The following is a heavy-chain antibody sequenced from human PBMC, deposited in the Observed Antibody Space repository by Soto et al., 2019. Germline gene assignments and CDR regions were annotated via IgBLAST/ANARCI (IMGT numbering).Heavy chain of an antibody. Sequence: SETLSLTCTVSGGSITNYYWGWIRQPPGRGLKSIGYVFYSVSADYNPSLKSRVTISVDTSKNQFSLMLRSVTAADPAIYYCARIKRGYNFGSILAFGGRGIRVTFSS. CDR2: VFYSVSA. V-gene: IGHV4-59*12. J-gene: IGHJ4*02. D-gene: IGHD5-18*01. CDR1: GGSITNYY. CDR3: ARIKRGYNFGSILAF.